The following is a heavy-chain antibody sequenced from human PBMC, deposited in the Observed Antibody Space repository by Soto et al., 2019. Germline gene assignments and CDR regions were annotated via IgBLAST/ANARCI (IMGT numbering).Heavy chain of an antibody. D-gene: IGHD3-22*01. CDR2: IIPVFGTP. J-gene: IGHJ6*02. CDR3: ARGDATKIVVTTYYAMDV. Sequence: VQLVQSGAEVKKPGSSVKVSCTASGGSLSNFGISWVRQAPGQGLEWMGAIIPVFGTPNYAQKFQDRVTINADESTTTVYMEVRSLTSEDTAVYYCARGDATKIVVTTYYAMDVWGQGTTVTVSS. V-gene: IGHV1-69*12. CDR1: GGSLSNFG.